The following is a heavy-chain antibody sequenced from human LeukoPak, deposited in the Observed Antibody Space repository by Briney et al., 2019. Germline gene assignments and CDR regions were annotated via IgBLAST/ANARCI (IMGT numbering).Heavy chain of an antibody. CDR3: AKEQRDWNYGVFDY. V-gene: IGHV3-30*04. J-gene: IGHJ4*02. D-gene: IGHD1-7*01. CDR2: VSYDGSIK. Sequence: GGSLRLSCAASGFTFSSYAMHWVRQAPGKGLEWVAVVSYDGSIKYYADSVKGRFTISGDNSKNMLYLQMNSLRAEDTAEYYCAKEQRDWNYGVFDYWGQGTQVTVSS. CDR1: GFTFSSYA.